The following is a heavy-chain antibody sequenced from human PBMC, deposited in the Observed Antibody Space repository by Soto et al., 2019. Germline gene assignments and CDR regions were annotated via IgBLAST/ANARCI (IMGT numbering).Heavy chain of an antibody. CDR1: GGPFAGYF. V-gene: IGHV4-34*02. J-gene: IGHJ4*02. Sequence: QVQLQQWGAGLLKPSETLSLTCAVSGGPFAGYFWSWIRQSPGKGLEWIGEITHSGRTNYNPSLQSRVTIAGDTPRSQFPLTLSSVTAADTAVYYCARWGPQPFDYWGQGTPVTVSS. CDR3: ARWGPQPFDY. CDR2: ITHSGRT. D-gene: IGHD7-27*01.